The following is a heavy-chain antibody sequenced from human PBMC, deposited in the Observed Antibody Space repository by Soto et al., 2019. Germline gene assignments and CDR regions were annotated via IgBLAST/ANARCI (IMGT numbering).Heavy chain of an antibody. CDR2: ILHDGSAE. Sequence: PGGSLRLSCAAAGFTFSSSAMHWVRQAPGKGLEWMALILHDGSAEYYADSVKGRFTISRDNSKNRLYLQMNGLRTEDTSVYFCARVTLVPASIPHELRNWYFDLWGRGTLVTVSS. CDR1: GFTFSSSA. CDR3: ARVTLVPASIPHELRNWYFDL. D-gene: IGHD2-2*02. J-gene: IGHJ2*01. V-gene: IGHV3-30*04.